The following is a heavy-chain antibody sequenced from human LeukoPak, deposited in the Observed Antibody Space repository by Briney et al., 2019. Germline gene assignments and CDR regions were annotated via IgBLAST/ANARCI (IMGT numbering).Heavy chain of an antibody. J-gene: IGHJ3*02. CDR2: ISSSSSYI. CDR1: GFTFSSYS. CDR3: ARTHYDSSGYDAFDI. D-gene: IGHD3-22*01. V-gene: IGHV3-21*01. Sequence: GGSLRLSCAASGFTFSSYSMNWVRQAPGKGLEWVSSISSSSSYIYYADSVKGRFTISRDNAKNSLYLQMNSLRAEDTAEYYCARTHYDSSGYDAFDIWDQGTMVTVSS.